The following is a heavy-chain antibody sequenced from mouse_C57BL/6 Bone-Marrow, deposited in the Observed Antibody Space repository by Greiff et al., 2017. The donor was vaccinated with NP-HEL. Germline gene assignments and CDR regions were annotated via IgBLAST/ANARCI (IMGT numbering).Heavy chain of an antibody. CDR2: IDPSDSYT. D-gene: IGHD2-3*01. J-gene: IGHJ4*01. V-gene: IGHV1-50*01. CDR1: GYTFTSYW. Sequence: QVQLQQPGAELVKPEASVKLSCKASGYTFTSYWMQWVKQRPGQGLEWIGEIDPSDSYTNYNQKFKGKATLTVDTSSSTAYMQLSSLTSEDSAVYYCARSAMIRYAMDYWGQGTSVTVSS. CDR3: ARSAMIRYAMDY.